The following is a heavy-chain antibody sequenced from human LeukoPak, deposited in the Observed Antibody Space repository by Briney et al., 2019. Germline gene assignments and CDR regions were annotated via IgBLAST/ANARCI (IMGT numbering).Heavy chain of an antibody. Sequence: SGGSLRLSCAASGFIFSSSWMHWVRQVPGKGLVWVSRINSDGSSTSYADSVKGRFTISRDNVKNILYLQMNSLSAEDTAVYYCARVASSSSQWGRGTLVTVSS. CDR1: GFIFSSSW. V-gene: IGHV3-74*01. D-gene: IGHD6-6*01. CDR2: INSDGSST. J-gene: IGHJ4*02. CDR3: ARVASSSSQ.